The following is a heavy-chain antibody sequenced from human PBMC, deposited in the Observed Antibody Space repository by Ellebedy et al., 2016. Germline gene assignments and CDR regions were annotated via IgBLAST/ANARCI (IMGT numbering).Heavy chain of an antibody. V-gene: IGHV3-7*01. J-gene: IGHJ4*02. CDR2: IRQDGSDK. CDR3: AMYYDYSSGYYTGVEY. Sequence: GGSLRLXXAASGFTFSTYWMSWVRQAPGKGPEWVANIRQDGSDKYYVDSVKGQFTISRDNAKNSLYLQMNSLRAEDTAVYYCAMYYDYSSGYYTGVEYWGQGTLVTVST. D-gene: IGHD3-3*01. CDR1: GFTFSTYW.